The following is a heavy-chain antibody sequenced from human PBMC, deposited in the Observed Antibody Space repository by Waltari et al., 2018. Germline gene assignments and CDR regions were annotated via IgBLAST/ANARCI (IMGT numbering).Heavy chain of an antibody. CDR3: TTDIMLRVFSNV. J-gene: IGHJ6*02. D-gene: IGHD3-10*01. CDR1: GSSLSELS. Sequence: QVQLVQSGAAVRKPGASVKVSCKVSGSSLSELSMHWVRQAPGKGLEWVGGLDPEDEETVYAQKFQGRVTMTEDTSTDTAYMELSSLRSDDTAVYYCTTDIMLRVFSNVWGQGTTVTVSS. CDR2: LDPEDEET. V-gene: IGHV1-24*01.